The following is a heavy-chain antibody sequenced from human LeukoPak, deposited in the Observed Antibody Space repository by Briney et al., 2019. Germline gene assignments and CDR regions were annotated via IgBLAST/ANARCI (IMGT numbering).Heavy chain of an antibody. D-gene: IGHD3-10*01. V-gene: IGHV3-21*01. CDR3: ARDTYGSGSYSGY. J-gene: IGHJ4*02. CDR2: ISSSSSYI. CDR1: GFTFSSYS. Sequence: GGSLRLSCAASGFTFSSYSMNWVRQAPGKGLKWVSSISSSSSYIYYADSVKGRFTISRDNAKNSLYLQMNSLRAEDTAVYYCARDTYGSGSYSGYWGQGTLVTVSS.